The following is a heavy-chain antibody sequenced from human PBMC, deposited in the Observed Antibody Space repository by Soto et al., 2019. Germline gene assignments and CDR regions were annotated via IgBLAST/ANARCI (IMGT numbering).Heavy chain of an antibody. J-gene: IGHJ2*01. D-gene: IGHD3-22*01. Sequence: QVQLQESGPGLVKPSETLSLTCTVSGVSISSYYWSWIRQPPGNGLDWIGYIYDSGSTNYNPSLKRRVTISVDTSKNQFSLKLSSVTAADTAVYYCARGVAYYYDSSGYPYWYFDPWGRGTQVTVSS. CDR1: GVSISSYY. CDR2: IYDSGST. CDR3: ARGVAYYYDSSGYPYWYFDP. V-gene: IGHV4-59*08.